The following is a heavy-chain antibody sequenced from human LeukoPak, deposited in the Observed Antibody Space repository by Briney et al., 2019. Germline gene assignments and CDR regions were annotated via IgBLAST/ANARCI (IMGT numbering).Heavy chain of an antibody. J-gene: IGHJ4*02. CDR3: ARDREGFGESYFDY. Sequence: GGSLRLSCAASGFTFSSYEMNWVRQAPGKGLEWVSYISSSGSTIYYADSLKGRFTISRDNAKNSLYLQMNSLRAEDTAMYYCARDREGFGESYFDYWGQGTLVTVSS. CDR1: GFTFSSYE. D-gene: IGHD3-10*01. V-gene: IGHV3-48*03. CDR2: ISSSGSTI.